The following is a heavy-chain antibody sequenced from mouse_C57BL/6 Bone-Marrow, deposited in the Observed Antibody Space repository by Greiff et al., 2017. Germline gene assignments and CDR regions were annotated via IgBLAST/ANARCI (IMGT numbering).Heavy chain of an antibody. V-gene: IGHV1-50*01. CDR1: GYTFTSYW. J-gene: IGHJ4*01. CDR3: ARAFITTVVATDAMDY. Sequence: QVQLQQPGAELVKPGASVKLSCKASGYTFTSYWMQWVKQRPGQGLEWIGEIDPSDSYTNYNQKFKGKATLTVDTSSSTAYMSLSSLTSEDSAVYYCARAFITTVVATDAMDYWGQGTSVTVSS. D-gene: IGHD1-1*01. CDR2: IDPSDSYT.